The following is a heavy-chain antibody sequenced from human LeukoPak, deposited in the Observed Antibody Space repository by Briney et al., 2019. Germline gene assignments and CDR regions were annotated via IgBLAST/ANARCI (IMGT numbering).Heavy chain of an antibody. J-gene: IGHJ4*02. V-gene: IGHV3-33*06. CDR3: AKDLRPYSTSPGFDY. CDR1: GFTFSSYG. D-gene: IGHD6-6*01. Sequence: GGALRLSCAASGFTFSSYGMHWVRQAPGKGLEWGAVIWYDGSNKYYADSVKGRFTISRDNSKDTLYLQMNSLRAEDTAVYYCAKDLRPYSTSPGFDYWGQGTLVTVSS. CDR2: IWYDGSNK.